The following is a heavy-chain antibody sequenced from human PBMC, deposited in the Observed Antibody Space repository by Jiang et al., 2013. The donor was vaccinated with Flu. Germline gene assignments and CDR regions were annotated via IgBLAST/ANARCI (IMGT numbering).Heavy chain of an antibody. CDR2: IYWDDDK. V-gene: IGHV2-5*02. J-gene: IGHJ4*02. CDR3: AHSGVVVVAASAFWWDY. Sequence: KPTQTLTLTCTFSGFSLSTSGVGVGWIRQPPGKALEWLALIYWDDDKRYSPSLKSRLTITKDTSKNQVVLTMTNMDPVDTATYYCAHSGVVVVAASAFWWDYWGQGTLVTVSS. D-gene: IGHD2-15*01. CDR1: GFSLSTSGVG.